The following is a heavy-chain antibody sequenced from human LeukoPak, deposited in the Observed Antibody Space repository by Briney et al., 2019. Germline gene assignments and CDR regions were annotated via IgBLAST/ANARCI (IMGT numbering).Heavy chain of an antibody. Sequence: GGSLRLSCAASGFTFSSYEMNWVRQAPGKGLEWVANIKQDGSEKYYVDSVKGRFTISRDNAKNSLYLQMNSLRAEDTAVYYCARELRNNWFDPWGQGTLVTVSS. CDR2: IKQDGSEK. V-gene: IGHV3-7*03. J-gene: IGHJ5*02. CDR1: GFTFSSYE. CDR3: ARELRNNWFDP.